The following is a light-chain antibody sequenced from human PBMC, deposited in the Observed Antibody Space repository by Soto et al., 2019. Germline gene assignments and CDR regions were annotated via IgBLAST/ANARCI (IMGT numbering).Light chain of an antibody. Sequence: QSALTQPASVSGSPGQSITISCTGTSSDVGGYNYVSWYQQHPGKAPKLMIYEVSNRPSWVSNPFSGSRSGNTASLTISALQAEDEDDYYFSSYTSSSTLVVGGGTKLTVL. CDR3: SSYTSSSTLV. J-gene: IGLJ2*01. V-gene: IGLV2-14*01. CDR1: SSDVGGYNY. CDR2: EVS.